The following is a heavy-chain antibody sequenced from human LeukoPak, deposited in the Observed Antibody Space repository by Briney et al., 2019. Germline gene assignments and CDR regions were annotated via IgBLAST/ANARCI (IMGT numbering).Heavy chain of an antibody. CDR2: ISYDGSNK. D-gene: IGHD4-17*01. CDR3: AKVPSLPYGDYRRDLDY. J-gene: IGHJ4*02. V-gene: IGHV3-30*18. Sequence: PGGSLRLSCAASGFTFSSYGMHWVRQAPGKGLEWVAVISYDGSNKYYADSVKGRFTISRDNSKNTLYLQMNSLRAEDTAVYYCAKVPSLPYGDYRRDLDYWGQGTLVTVSS. CDR1: GFTFSSYG.